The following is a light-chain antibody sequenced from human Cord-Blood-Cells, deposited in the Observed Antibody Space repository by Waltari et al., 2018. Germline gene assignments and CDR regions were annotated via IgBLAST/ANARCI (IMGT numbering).Light chain of an antibody. V-gene: IGKV3-15*01. CDR1: QRVSNN. CDR2: GAS. J-gene: IGKJ2*01. CDR3: QQYNNWPPEYT. Sequence: DIVMTQSPATLSVSPGERATLSCRARQRVSNNLAWYQQKPGQAPRLLIYGASTKATGNPARFSGSGSGTEFTLTISSLQSEDFAVYYCQQYNNWPPEYTFGQGTKLEIK.